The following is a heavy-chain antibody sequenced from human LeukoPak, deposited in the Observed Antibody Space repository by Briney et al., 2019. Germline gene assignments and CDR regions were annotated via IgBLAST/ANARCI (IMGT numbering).Heavy chain of an antibody. D-gene: IGHD6-6*01. CDR3: ARENEYSSSPTIRQFDY. CDR2: IIPIFGTA. CDR1: GGTFSSYA. V-gene: IGHV1-69*01. J-gene: IGHJ4*02. Sequence: ASVKVSCKASGGTFSSYAISWVRRAPGQGLEWMGGIIPIFGTANYAQKFQGRVTITADESTSTAYMELSSLRSEDTAVYYCARENEYSSSPTIRQFDYWGQGTLVTVSS.